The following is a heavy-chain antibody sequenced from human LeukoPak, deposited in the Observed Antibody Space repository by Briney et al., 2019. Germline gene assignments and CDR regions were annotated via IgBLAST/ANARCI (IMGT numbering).Heavy chain of an antibody. CDR2: INPSGGST. V-gene: IGHV1-46*01. CDR3: ARDHGVTMKDAFDI. Sequence: VASVTVSCKASGYTFTSYYMHWVRQAPGQGLEWMGLINPSGGSTSYAQKFQGRVTITADKSTSTAYMELSSLRSEDTAVYYCARDHGVTMKDAFDIWGQGTMVTVSS. D-gene: IGHD3-22*01. CDR1: GYTFTSYY. J-gene: IGHJ3*02.